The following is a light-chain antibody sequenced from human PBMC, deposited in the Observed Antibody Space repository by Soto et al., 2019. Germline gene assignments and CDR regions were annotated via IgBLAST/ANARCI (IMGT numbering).Light chain of an antibody. Sequence: DIQMTQSPSSLSASVGDRVTITCRASQRMVGYLNWYQVKPGKAHKLLIYVASSLKSGVPSRFSGSGSGTDFTLTISSLQPEDFETYSCQQSYSIPYTFGQGTKV. CDR2: VAS. V-gene: IGKV1-39*01. CDR1: QRMVGY. J-gene: IGKJ2*01. CDR3: QQSYSIPYT.